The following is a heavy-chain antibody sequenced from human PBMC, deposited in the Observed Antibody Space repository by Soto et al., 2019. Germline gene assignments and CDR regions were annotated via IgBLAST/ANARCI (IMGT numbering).Heavy chain of an antibody. D-gene: IGHD2-15*01. CDR2: INPSVGST. CDR1: GYTFTSYY. Sequence: GASVKVSCKASGYTFTSYYMHWVRQAPGQGHEWMGIINPSVGSTSYAQKFQGRVTMTRDTSTSTVYMELSSLRSEDTAVYYCAREVDDCSGGSCYSHFDYWGQGTLVTVSS. V-gene: IGHV1-46*03. CDR3: AREVDDCSGGSCYSHFDY. J-gene: IGHJ4*02.